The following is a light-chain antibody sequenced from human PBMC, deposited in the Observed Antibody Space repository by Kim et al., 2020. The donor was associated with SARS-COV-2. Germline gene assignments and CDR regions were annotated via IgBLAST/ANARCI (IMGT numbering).Light chain of an antibody. J-gene: IGKJ4*01. Sequence: AIQMTQSPSSLSASVGDRVTMTCRASQGIRNELGWYQQIPGKAPKLLIYGASSLKSGVPSRFTGSGSGTEFTLTISSLQPEDFATYYCLQDYTYPFTFGGGTKVDIK. CDR2: GAS. CDR3: LQDYTYPFT. V-gene: IGKV1-6*01. CDR1: QGIRNE.